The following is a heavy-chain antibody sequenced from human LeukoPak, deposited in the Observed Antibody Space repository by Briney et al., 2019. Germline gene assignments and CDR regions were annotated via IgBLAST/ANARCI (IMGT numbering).Heavy chain of an antibody. CDR1: GFTFSSYG. CDR2: ISSSSSYL. J-gene: IGHJ4*02. V-gene: IGHV3-21*01. Sequence: PGGSLRLSCAASGFTFSSYGMNWVRQAPGKGLEWVSSISSSSSYLYYADSVKGRFTISRDNAKNSLYLQMNSLRAEDTAVYYCARDKAIVAAAAPDYWGQGTLVTVSS. D-gene: IGHD6-13*01. CDR3: ARDKAIVAAAAPDY.